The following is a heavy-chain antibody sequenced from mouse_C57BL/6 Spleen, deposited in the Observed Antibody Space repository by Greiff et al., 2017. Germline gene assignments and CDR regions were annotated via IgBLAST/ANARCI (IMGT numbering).Heavy chain of an antibody. J-gene: IGHJ3*01. CDR1: GCTFTGYW. D-gene: IGHD2-5*01. CDR3: ARLGSKEGFAY. CDR2: ILPGSGST. Sequence: QVQLKQSGAELMKPGASVKLSCKATGCTFTGYWIEWVKQRPGHGLEWIGEILPGSGSTNYNEKFKGKATFTADTSSNTAYMQLSSLTTEDSAIYYCARLGSKEGFAYWGQGTLVTVSA. V-gene: IGHV1-9*01.